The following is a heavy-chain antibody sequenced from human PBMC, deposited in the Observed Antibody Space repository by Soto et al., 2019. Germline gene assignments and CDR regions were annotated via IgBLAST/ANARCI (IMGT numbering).Heavy chain of an antibody. Sequence: GSLLLSCLVSGCTFSTYSINWVRQAPGKGLEWVSSISSRSDIYYADSVKGRFTISRDNAKNSVSLQMNSLRAEDTAVYYCAREYTAWPLAYGLDVWGQGTKVTVYS. CDR3: AREYTAWPLAYGLDV. V-gene: IGHV3-21*01. CDR2: ISSRSDI. J-gene: IGHJ6*02. D-gene: IGHD2-2*02. CDR1: GCTFSTYS.